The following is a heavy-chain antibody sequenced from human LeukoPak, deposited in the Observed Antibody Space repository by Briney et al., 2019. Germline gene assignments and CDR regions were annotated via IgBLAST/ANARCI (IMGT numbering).Heavy chain of an antibody. CDR1: GGSVSSGSYY. J-gene: IGHJ4*02. V-gene: IGHV4-61*01. Sequence: PSETLSLTCTVSGGSVSSGSYYWSWIRQPPGKGQEWIGYIYYSGSTNYNPSLKSRVTISVDTSKNQFSLKLSSVTAADTAAYYCARARRSMPWVYWGQGTLVTVSS. CDR3: ARARRSMPWVY. CDR2: IYYSGST. D-gene: IGHD2/OR15-2a*01.